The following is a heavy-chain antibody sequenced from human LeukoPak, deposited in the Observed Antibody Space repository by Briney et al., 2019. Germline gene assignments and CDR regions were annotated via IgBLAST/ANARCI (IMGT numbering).Heavy chain of an antibody. CDR2: IYYSGST. Sequence: SQTLSLTCTVSVGSISSGGYYWSWIRQHPGKGLEWIGHIYYSGSTYYNPSLKSRVTISVDTSKNQFSLKLSSVTAADTAVYYCARNLYGSGSYYNHFFDYWGQGTLVTVSS. V-gene: IGHV4-31*03. CDR3: ARNLYGSGSYYNHFFDY. J-gene: IGHJ4*02. CDR1: VGSISSGGYY. D-gene: IGHD3-10*01.